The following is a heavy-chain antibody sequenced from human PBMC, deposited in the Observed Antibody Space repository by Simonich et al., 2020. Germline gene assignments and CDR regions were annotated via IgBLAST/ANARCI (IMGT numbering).Heavy chain of an antibody. D-gene: IGHD3-10*01. CDR2: ISSSSSYI. CDR3: ARDTSYYGSGSYYFDY. J-gene: IGHJ4*02. Sequence: GGGLVKPGGSLRLSCAASGFTFSSYSMNWVRQAPGKGLEWVSSISSSSSYIYYADSVKGRFTISRDNAKNSLYLQMNILRAEDTAVYYCARDTSYYGSGSYYFDYWGQGTLVTVSS. CDR1: GFTFSSYS. V-gene: IGHV3-21*01.